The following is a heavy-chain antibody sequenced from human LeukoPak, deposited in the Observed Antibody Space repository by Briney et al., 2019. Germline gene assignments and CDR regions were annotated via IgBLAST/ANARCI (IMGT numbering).Heavy chain of an antibody. CDR2: VDPDDGQR. D-gene: IGHD1-26*01. Sequence: ASVKVSCKISGYTLDDISMHWVRQPPGKGLEWMGGVDPDDGQRVYAQKFQGRVSMTEDSSTNTACMELSRLRSEDTAVYYCAAVSGHYTLLDAWGQGALVTVST. V-gene: IGHV1-24*01. J-gene: IGHJ5*02. CDR1: GYTLDDIS. CDR3: AAVSGHYTLLDA.